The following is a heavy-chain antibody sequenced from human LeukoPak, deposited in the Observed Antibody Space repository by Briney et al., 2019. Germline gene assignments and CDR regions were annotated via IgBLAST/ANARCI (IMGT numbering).Heavy chain of an antibody. V-gene: IGHV1-69*04. Sequence: SVKVSCKASGGTFSSYAISWVRQAPGQGLEWMGRIIPILGIANYAQKFQGRVTITADKSTSTAYMELRSLRSDDTAVYYCARDAVYFDWLLARYNLFDPWGQGTLVTVSS. CDR2: IIPILGIA. CDR1: GGTFSSYA. J-gene: IGHJ5*02. CDR3: ARDAVYFDWLLARYNLFDP. D-gene: IGHD3-9*01.